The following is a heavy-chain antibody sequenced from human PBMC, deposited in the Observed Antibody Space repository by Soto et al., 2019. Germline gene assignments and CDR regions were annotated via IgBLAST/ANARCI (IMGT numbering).Heavy chain of an antibody. D-gene: IGHD3-10*01. CDR1: GFTFSSFA. CDR3: AKGVNYLDAFDI. J-gene: IGHJ3*02. CDR2: ISGSGGST. Sequence: GGSLRLSCAASGFTFSSFAMSWVRQAPGKGLEWVSAISGSGGSTYYADSVKGRFTISRDNSKNTLYLQMNSLRAEDTAVYYCAKGVNYLDAFDIWGQGTMVTVSS. V-gene: IGHV3-23*01.